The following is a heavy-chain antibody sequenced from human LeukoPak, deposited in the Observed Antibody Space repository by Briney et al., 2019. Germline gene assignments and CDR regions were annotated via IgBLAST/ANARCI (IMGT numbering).Heavy chain of an antibody. CDR1: GGSFSGYY. CDR3: ARGLLYYDSSGYYYV. Sequence: PSETLSLTCAVYGGSFSGYYWSWIRQPPGKGLEWIGEINHSGSTNYNPSLESRVTISVDTSKNQFSLKLSSVTAADTAVYYCARGLLYYDSSGYYYVWGQGTLVTVSS. J-gene: IGHJ4*02. V-gene: IGHV4-34*01. CDR2: INHSGST. D-gene: IGHD3-22*01.